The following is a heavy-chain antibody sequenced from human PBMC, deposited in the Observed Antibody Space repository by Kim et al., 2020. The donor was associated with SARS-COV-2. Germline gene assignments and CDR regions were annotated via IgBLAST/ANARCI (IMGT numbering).Heavy chain of an antibody. CDR1: GDSVSSNSAA. Sequence: SQTLSLTCAISGDSVSSNSAAWNWIRQSPSRGLEWLGRTYYRSKWYNDYAVSVKSRITINPDTSKNQFSLQLNSVTPEDTAVYYCARFVTMVRGVIRYYYGMDVWGQGTTVTVSS. J-gene: IGHJ6*02. CDR2: TYYRSKWYN. V-gene: IGHV6-1*01. D-gene: IGHD3-10*01. CDR3: ARFVTMVRGVIRYYYGMDV.